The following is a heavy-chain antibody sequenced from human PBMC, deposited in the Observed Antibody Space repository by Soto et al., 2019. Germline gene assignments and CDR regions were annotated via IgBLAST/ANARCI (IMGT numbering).Heavy chain of an antibody. Sequence: PSETLSVTCAVSGGSFIGYYLTWIRRPPRKGLEWIGEINQSGSTNSNPSLKSRLTISVDTSKNQFSLKLSSVTAADTAVYYCARESYVQVYWGQGTLVTVSS. D-gene: IGHD3-16*01. CDR2: INQSGST. J-gene: IGHJ4*02. CDR1: GGSFIGYY. CDR3: ARESYVQVY. V-gene: IGHV4-34*01.